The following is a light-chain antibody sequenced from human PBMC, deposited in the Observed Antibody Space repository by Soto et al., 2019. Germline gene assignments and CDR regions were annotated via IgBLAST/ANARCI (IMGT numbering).Light chain of an antibody. Sequence: QSVLTQPPSASGTPGQRVTISCSGSSSNIGSNTVNWYQQLPGTAPKLLIYSNNQRPSGVPDRFSGSKSGTLASLAISGLQSEDEAAYYCAAWDDSLNGWVFGGGTKLTVL. V-gene: IGLV1-44*01. CDR3: AAWDDSLNGWV. J-gene: IGLJ3*02. CDR1: SSNIGSNT. CDR2: SNN.